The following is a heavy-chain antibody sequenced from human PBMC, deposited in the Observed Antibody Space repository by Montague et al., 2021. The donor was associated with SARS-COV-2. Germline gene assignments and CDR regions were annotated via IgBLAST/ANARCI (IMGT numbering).Heavy chain of an antibody. J-gene: IGHJ4*02. Sequence: SETLSLTCSISGVSITSYYWNWVRQPAGKGLEWIGHIYASGSTNYSPSLKSRVRLSIDNPKNQFSLKLESLTAADTAVYYCVRGGGDWYYFDYWGQGALVTVSS. CDR3: VRGGGDWYYFDY. D-gene: IGHD2-21*01. V-gene: IGHV4-4*07. CDR1: GVSITSYY. CDR2: IYASGST.